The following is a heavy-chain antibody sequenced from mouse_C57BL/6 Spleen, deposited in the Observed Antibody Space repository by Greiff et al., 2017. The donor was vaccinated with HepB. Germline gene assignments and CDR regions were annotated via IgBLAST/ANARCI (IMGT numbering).Heavy chain of an antibody. CDR1: GYSITSGYD. Sequence: EVKLVESGPGMVKPSQSLSLTCTVTGYSITSGYDWHWIRHFPGNKLEWMGYISYSGSTNYNPSLKSRISITHDTSKNHFFLKLNSVTTEDTATYYCARWDDYDGAMDYWGQGTSVTVSS. CDR2: ISYSGST. V-gene: IGHV3-1*01. CDR3: ARWDDYDGAMDY. D-gene: IGHD2-4*01. J-gene: IGHJ4*01.